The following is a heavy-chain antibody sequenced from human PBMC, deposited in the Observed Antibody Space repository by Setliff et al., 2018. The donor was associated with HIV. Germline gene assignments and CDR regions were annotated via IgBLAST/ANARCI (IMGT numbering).Heavy chain of an antibody. D-gene: IGHD5-18*01. J-gene: IGHJ4*02. V-gene: IGHV1-18*01. CDR1: GYTFSRYG. CDR2: ISAYNGNT. CDR3: ARVLPPVDTAMSPYYFDY. Sequence: ASVKVSCKTSGYTFSRYGFSWVRQAPGQGLEWMGWISAYNGNTNYAQKLQGRVTMTTDTSTSTAYMELRSLRSDDTAVYYCARVLPPVDTAMSPYYFDYWGQGTLVTVSS.